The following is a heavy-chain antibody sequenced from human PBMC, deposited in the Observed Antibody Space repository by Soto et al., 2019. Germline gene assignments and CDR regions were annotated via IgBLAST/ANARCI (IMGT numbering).Heavy chain of an antibody. CDR1: GFTFSSYA. V-gene: IGHV3-23*01. CDR3: AKDRRGVRPPPEAFDV. Sequence: GGSLRLSCAASGFTFSSYAMSWVRQAPGKGLEWVSAISGSGGNTYYADSVKGRFTISRDNSKNTLYLQMNSLRADDTEVYYCAKDRRGVRPPPEAFDVWRQANMVTVS. D-gene: IGHD3-3*01. CDR2: ISGSGGNT. J-gene: IGHJ3*01.